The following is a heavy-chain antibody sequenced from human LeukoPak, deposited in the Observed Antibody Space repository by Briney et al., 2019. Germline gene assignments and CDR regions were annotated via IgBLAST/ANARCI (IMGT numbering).Heavy chain of an antibody. CDR1: GFIFSNYG. CDR3: ATDIVVVPAAMSLGYGMDV. D-gene: IGHD2-2*01. V-gene: IGHV3-7*01. J-gene: IGHJ6*02. CDR2: IKQDGSEK. Sequence: GGSLRLSCAASGFIFSNYGMSWVRQAPGKGLEWVANIKQDGSEKYYVDSVKGRFTISRDNAKNSLYLQMNSLRAEDTAVYYCATDIVVVPAAMSLGYGMDVWGQGTTVTVSS.